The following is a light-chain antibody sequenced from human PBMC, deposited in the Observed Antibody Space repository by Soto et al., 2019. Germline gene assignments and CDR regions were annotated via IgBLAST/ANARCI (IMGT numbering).Light chain of an antibody. Sequence: QSALTQPPSASGSPGQSVTISCTGTSSDVGAYKYVSWYQQHPGKAPKLMIYEVSKRPSGVPDRFSGPKSGNTASLTVSGLQAEDEADYYCSSYAGSNTHVVFGGGTKLTVL. CDR2: EVS. CDR1: SSDVGAYKY. V-gene: IGLV2-8*01. J-gene: IGLJ2*01. CDR3: SSYAGSNTHVV.